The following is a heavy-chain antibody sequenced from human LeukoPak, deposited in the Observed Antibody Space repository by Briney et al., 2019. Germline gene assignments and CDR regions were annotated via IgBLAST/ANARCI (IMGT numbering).Heavy chain of an antibody. D-gene: IGHD3-10*01. CDR1: GFTFSSYW. V-gene: IGHV3-74*01. Sequence: GGSLRLSCAASGFTFSSYWMHWVRQAPGKGLVWVSRINSDGSSTSYADSVKGRFTISRDNAKNTLYLQMNSLRAEDTAVYYCARDPHDYYGSGSLDYWGQGTLVTVSS. CDR3: ARDPHDYYGSGSLDY. CDR2: INSDGSST. J-gene: IGHJ4*02.